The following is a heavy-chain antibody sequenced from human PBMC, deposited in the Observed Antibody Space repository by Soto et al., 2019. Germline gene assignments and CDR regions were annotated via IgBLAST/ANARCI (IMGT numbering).Heavy chain of an antibody. D-gene: IGHD6-19*01. CDR1: GYTLTSYG. Sequence: QFQLVQSGAEVRKPGVSVKVSCKASGYTLTSYGISWVRQAPGQGLEWMGWISVYSGNTNYAQKFQGRVSMTRDTSTSTAYMELRSLRSDDTAVYYCATLAVAGSVNWLDPWGQGTLVTVSS. J-gene: IGHJ5*02. V-gene: IGHV1-18*04. CDR2: ISVYSGNT. CDR3: ATLAVAGSVNWLDP.